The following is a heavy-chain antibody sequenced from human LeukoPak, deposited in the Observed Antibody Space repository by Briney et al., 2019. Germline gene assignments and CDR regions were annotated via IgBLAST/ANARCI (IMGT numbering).Heavy chain of an antibody. Sequence: PGGSLRLSCAASRFTFSNYAMSWVRQAPGKGLEWVSTISGSGGTTYYAGSVEGRFTISRDNSKNTLYLQMSSLRAEDTAIYYCSKGREQWTPRYSFGSWGQGTLVTVSS. V-gene: IGHV3-23*01. CDR3: SKGREQWTPRYSFGS. J-gene: IGHJ4*02. CDR2: ISGSGGTT. CDR1: RFTFSNYA. D-gene: IGHD1-1*01.